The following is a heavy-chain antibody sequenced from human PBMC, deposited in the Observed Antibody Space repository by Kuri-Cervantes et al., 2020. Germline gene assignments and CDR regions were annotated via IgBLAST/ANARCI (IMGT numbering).Heavy chain of an antibody. CDR3: ARGLHRILYYAVGGDWFDP. J-gene: IGHJ5*02. Sequence: ASVKVSCKASGYTFTSYDINWVRQATGQGLEWMGWMNPNSGNTGYAQKFQGRVTMTRNTSISTAYMELSSLRSEDTAVYCCARGLHRILYYAVGGDWFDPWGQGTLVTVSS. V-gene: IGHV1-8*02. CDR2: MNPNSGNT. CDR1: GYTFTSYD. D-gene: IGHD2-8*01.